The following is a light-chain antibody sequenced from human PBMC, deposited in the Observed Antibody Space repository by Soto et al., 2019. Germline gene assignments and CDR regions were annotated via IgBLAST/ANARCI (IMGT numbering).Light chain of an antibody. Sequence: DIQMTQSPSSLSASIGDRVTITCRASQSTSIYFNWYQQKPGKAPKLLIYGVSTLQRRVPSRFSGSGSGTDFTLTISSLQSDDFATYYCQQTSSAPWTFGQGIKVQI. CDR3: QQTSSAPWT. CDR1: QSTSIY. J-gene: IGKJ1*01. V-gene: IGKV1-39*01. CDR2: GVS.